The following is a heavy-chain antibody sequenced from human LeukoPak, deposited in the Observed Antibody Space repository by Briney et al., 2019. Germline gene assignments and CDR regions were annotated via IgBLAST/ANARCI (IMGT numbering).Heavy chain of an antibody. Sequence: GGSLRLSCAASGLTFSDYYMSWIRQAPGKGLEWVSYISSSGSTIYYADSVKGRFTISRDNAKNSLYLQMNSLRAEDTAVYYSAREEIVVVPAAMNWFDPWGQGTLVTVSS. CDR1: GLTFSDYY. D-gene: IGHD2-2*01. J-gene: IGHJ5*02. CDR2: ISSSGSTI. CDR3: AREEIVVVPAAMNWFDP. V-gene: IGHV3-11*01.